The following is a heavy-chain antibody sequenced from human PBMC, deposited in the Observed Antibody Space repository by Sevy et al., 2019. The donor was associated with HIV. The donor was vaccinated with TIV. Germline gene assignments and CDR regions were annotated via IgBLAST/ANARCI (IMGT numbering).Heavy chain of an antibody. J-gene: IGHJ4*02. V-gene: IGHV4-31*03. CDR1: GGSISSGGYY. CDR3: ARQAPPRVAARSLFYFDY. D-gene: IGHD6-6*01. CDR2: IYYSGST. Sequence: SETLSLTCTVSGGSISSGGYYWSWIRQHPGKGLEWIGYIYYSGSTYYNPSLKSRATISVDTSKNQFSLKLSSVTAAEAAVYYWARQAPPRVAARSLFYFDYWGQGTLVTVSS.